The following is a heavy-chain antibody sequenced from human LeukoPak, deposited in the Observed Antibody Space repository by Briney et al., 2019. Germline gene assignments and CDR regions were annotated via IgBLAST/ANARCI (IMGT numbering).Heavy chain of an antibody. J-gene: IGHJ4*02. CDR1: GFTVTGNY. D-gene: IGHD6-13*01. CDR3: ARGIPEAGNLMVY. Sequence: GGSLRLSCAASGFTVTGNYMTWVRQAPGKGLEWVSVIYSGDSTFYSDSVKGRFTISRDNSKNMLYLQMTSLRVEDTAIYYCARGIPEAGNLMVYWGQGTLVTVSS. CDR2: IYSGDST. V-gene: IGHV3-66*01.